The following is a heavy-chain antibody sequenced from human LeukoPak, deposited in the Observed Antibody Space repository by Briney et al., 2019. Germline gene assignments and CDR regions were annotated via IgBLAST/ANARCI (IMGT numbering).Heavy chain of an antibody. CDR3: ASTAMVKVDTFDI. V-gene: IGHV4-59*08. CDR1: GGSISSYY. J-gene: IGHJ3*02. Sequence: SETLSLTCSVSGGSISSYYWSWIRQPPGKGLEWIGYISYSGNTNYNPSLKSRVTISVDTSKNQFSLKLSSVTAADTAVYYCASTAMVKVDTFDIWGQGTMVTVSS. D-gene: IGHD5-18*01. CDR2: ISYSGNT.